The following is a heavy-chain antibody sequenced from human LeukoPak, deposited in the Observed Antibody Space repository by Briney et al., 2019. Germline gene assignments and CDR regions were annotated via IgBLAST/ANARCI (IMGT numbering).Heavy chain of an antibody. J-gene: IGHJ4*02. CDR2: IKQDGSEK. CDR1: GFTFSSYA. Sequence: GGSLRLSCAASGFTFSSYAMSWVRQAPGKGLEWVANIKQDGSEKYYVDSVKGRFTISRDNAKNSLYLQMNSLRAEDTAVYYCARALLWFGELFSREYYFDYWGQGTLVTVSS. D-gene: IGHD3-10*01. CDR3: ARALLWFGELFSREYYFDY. V-gene: IGHV3-7*01.